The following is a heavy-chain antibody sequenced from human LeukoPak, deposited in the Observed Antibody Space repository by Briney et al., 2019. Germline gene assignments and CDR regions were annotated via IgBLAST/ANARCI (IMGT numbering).Heavy chain of an antibody. CDR2: ITSSSSTI. V-gene: IGHV3-48*01. D-gene: IGHD3-22*01. Sequence: GGSLRLSCAASGFTFSSYSMNWVRQAPGKGLEWVSYITSSSSTIYYGDSVKGRFTVSRDNAKNSLYLQMNSLRAEDTAVYYWARVSYYDSSGSFDYWGQGTLVTVAS. CDR1: GFTFSSYS. CDR3: ARVSYYDSSGSFDY. J-gene: IGHJ4*02.